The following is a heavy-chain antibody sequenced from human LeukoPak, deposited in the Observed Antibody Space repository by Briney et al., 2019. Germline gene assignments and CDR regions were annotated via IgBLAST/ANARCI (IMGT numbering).Heavy chain of an antibody. V-gene: IGHV3-23*01. CDR1: GFAFSSFA. D-gene: IGHD6-19*01. J-gene: IGHJ6*03. CDR2: INGGVKTT. CDR3: TKELHVAVAVADYYYFYMDV. Sequence: PLGSLRLSPAASGFAFSSFAMGWGRQSPGEGLWRLSTINGGVKTTFRAVSVEGRFTISIDNSKNTLYLYMDRLRPDDTAIYYCTKELHVAVAVADYYYFYMDVWGTGTAVTVSS.